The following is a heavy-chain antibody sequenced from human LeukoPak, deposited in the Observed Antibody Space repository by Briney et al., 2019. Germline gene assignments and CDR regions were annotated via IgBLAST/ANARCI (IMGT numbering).Heavy chain of an antibody. Sequence: GGSLRLSCAASGSTFSSYGMHWVRQAPGKGLEWVAFIRYDGRNKYYADSVKGRFTISSDNSKNTLYLQMNSLRAEDTAVYYCAKDYDFWSGYLYYYYMDVWGKGTTVTVSS. J-gene: IGHJ6*03. CDR3: AKDYDFWSGYLYYYYMDV. CDR2: IRYDGRNK. D-gene: IGHD3-3*01. V-gene: IGHV3-30*02. CDR1: GSTFSSYG.